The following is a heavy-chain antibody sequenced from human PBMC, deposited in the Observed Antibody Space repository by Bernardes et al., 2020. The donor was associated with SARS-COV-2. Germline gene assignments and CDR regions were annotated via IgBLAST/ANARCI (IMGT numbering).Heavy chain of an antibody. V-gene: IGHV1-18*04. D-gene: IGHD3-10*02. CDR2: INASTGLT. Sequence: ASVKVSCKTSGYTFAHYGMNWFRRAPGQGLEWMGWINASTGLTNYAQKFQGRVTLTTDTSTSTAFMELRSLISDDTATYYCARGSTMSAAPDYWGQGTLVTVSS. CDR1: GYTFAHYG. J-gene: IGHJ4*02. CDR3: ARGSTMSAAPDY.